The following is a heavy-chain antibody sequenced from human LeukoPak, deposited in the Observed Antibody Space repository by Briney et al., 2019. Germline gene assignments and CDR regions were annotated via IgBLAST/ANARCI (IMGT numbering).Heavy chain of an antibody. CDR1: GYTFTGYF. Sequence: ASVKVSCKASGYTFTGYFMHWVRQAPGQGLEWMGWINPNSGGTNFAQKFQGRVTMARDTSISTAYMELSSLRSEDTAVYYCAIRGDYSGVYYYYYYMDVWGKGTTVTISS. CDR3: AIRGDYSGVYYYYYYMDV. CDR2: INPNSGGT. D-gene: IGHD2-21*01. J-gene: IGHJ6*03. V-gene: IGHV1-2*02.